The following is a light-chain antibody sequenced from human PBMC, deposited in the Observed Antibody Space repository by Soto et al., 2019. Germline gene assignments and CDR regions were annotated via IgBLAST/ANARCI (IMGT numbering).Light chain of an antibody. CDR2: GAS. J-gene: IGKJ3*01. CDR1: KSVSSSY. Sequence: IVLMQSPGTLSLSPGERATLSCRASKSVSSSYLAWYQQKPGQAPRLLIYGASSRATGIPDRFSGSGSGTDFTLTFSRLKPEDFGGYYSPQYGSPPFTSGPGTQVHIK. V-gene: IGKV3-20*01. CDR3: PQYGSPPFT.